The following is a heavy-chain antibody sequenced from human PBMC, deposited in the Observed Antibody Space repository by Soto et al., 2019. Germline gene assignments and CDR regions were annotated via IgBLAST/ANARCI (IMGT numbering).Heavy chain of an antibody. CDR2: ISSSSSYT. Sequence: PGGSLRLSGAASEFPFSDYYMSWIRQAPGKGLEWVSYISSSSSYTNYADSVKGRFTISRDNAKNSLYLQMNSLRAEDTAVYYCARDHYGPGWFDPWGQGTLVTVSS. J-gene: IGHJ5*02. V-gene: IGHV3-11*05. CDR3: ARDHYGPGWFDP. D-gene: IGHD3-10*01. CDR1: EFPFSDYY.